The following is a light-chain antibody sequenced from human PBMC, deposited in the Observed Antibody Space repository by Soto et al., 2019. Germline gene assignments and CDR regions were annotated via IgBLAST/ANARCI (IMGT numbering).Light chain of an antibody. Sequence: EMVLTQSPATLSLSPGERATLSCRASQSGSNYLAWYQQKPGQAPRLLMYETSKRATGIPARFSGSGSGTDFTLTIRSLGSEDVAVYCCQDRHRWLRTFGQGTRLEIK. CDR1: QSGSNY. CDR2: ETS. V-gene: IGKV3-11*01. J-gene: IGKJ2*01. CDR3: QDRHRWLRT.